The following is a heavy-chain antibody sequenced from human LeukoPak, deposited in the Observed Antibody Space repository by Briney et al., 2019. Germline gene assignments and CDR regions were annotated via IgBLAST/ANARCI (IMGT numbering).Heavy chain of an antibody. Sequence: ASVKVSCKASGGTFSSYAISWVRQAPGQGLEWMGRIIPILGIANYAQKSQGRVTITADKSTSTAYMELSSLRSEDTAVYYCARDLGIVGATSPYWGQGTLVTVSS. V-gene: IGHV1-69*04. J-gene: IGHJ4*02. CDR2: IIPILGIA. CDR1: GGTFSSYA. CDR3: ARDLGIVGATSPY. D-gene: IGHD1-26*01.